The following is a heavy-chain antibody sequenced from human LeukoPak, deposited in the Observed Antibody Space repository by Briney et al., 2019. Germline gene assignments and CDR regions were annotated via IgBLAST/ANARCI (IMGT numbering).Heavy chain of an antibody. CDR1: GFTFSSFA. Sequence: PGGSLRLSCAAHGFTFSSFAISWVRQAPGKGLEWVSTISHNGGTTYYADSVKGRFTIPRDNSRNTLHLQMNSLRAEDTALYYCAKAAAAPGFDFWGQGTLVTVSS. D-gene: IGHD6-13*01. J-gene: IGHJ4*02. CDR3: AKAAAAPGFDF. CDR2: ISHNGGTT. V-gene: IGHV3-23*01.